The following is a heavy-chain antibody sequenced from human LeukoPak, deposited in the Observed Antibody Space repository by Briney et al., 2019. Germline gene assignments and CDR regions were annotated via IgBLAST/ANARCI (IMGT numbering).Heavy chain of an antibody. D-gene: IGHD6-19*01. CDR2: IYYSGST. Sequence: PSETLSLTCTVSGYSISSGYYWGRIRQPPGKGLEWIGYIYYSGSTKYNPSLKSRVTISVDTSKNQFSLKLSSVTAADTAVYYCAREGYRSGWENYFDYWGQGTLVTVSS. CDR3: AREGYRSGWENYFDY. J-gene: IGHJ4*02. V-gene: IGHV4-38-2*02. CDR1: GYSISSGYY.